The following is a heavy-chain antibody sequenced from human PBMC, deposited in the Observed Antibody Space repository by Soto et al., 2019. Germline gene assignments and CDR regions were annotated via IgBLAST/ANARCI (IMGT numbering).Heavy chain of an antibody. J-gene: IGHJ4*02. CDR2: ISYDGSNK. D-gene: IGHD3-10*01. Sequence: GGSLRLSCAASGFTFSSYGMHWVRQAPGKGLEWMAVISYDGSNKYYADSVKGRFTISRDNSKNTLYLQMNSLRAEDTAVYYCAKEVTMVRGVLSYWGQGTLVTVSS. CDR3: AKEVTMVRGVLSY. CDR1: GFTFSSYG. V-gene: IGHV3-30*18.